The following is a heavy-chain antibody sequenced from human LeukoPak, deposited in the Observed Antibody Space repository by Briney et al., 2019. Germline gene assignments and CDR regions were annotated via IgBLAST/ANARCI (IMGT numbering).Heavy chain of an antibody. Sequence: GGSLRLSCTASGFSPSDYGMHWVRQAPGKGLEWVALIWSGASAGLYADSVKGRFTISRDGSRNTMYLQMDSLRAEDTAVYHCARDIWNDGNYYMDVWGKGTRSPSP. CDR3: ARDIWNDGNYYMDV. V-gene: IGHV3-33*01. D-gene: IGHD1-1*01. CDR2: IWSGASAG. J-gene: IGHJ6*03. CDR1: GFSPSDYG.